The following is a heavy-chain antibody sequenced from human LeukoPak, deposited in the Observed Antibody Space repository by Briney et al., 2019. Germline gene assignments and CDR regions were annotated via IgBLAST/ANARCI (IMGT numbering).Heavy chain of an antibody. V-gene: IGHV1-24*01. CDR2: LDPEDGET. Sequence: ASVKVSCKVSGYTLTELSMHWVRQAPGKGLEWMGGLDPEDGETIYAQKFQGRVTMTEDTSTDTAYMELSSLRSEDTAVYYCARVNLNYYTWGGYHIDYWGQGTLVTVSS. J-gene: IGHJ4*02. CDR3: ARVNLNYYTWGGYHIDY. D-gene: IGHD3-10*01. CDR1: GYTLTELS.